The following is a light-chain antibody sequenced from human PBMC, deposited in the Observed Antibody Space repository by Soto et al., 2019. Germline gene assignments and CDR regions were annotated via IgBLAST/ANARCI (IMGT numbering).Light chain of an antibody. J-gene: IGLJ1*01. CDR2: EVS. Sequence: QSALTQPASVCGSPGQSITISCTGTSSDVGGYNYVSWYQQHPGKAPKLMIYEVSNRPSGVSNRFSGSKSGNTVSLTISGLQAEDEADYYCSSYTSSSTPYVFGTGTKVTVL. CDR3: SSYTSSSTPYV. V-gene: IGLV2-14*01. CDR1: SSDVGGYNY.